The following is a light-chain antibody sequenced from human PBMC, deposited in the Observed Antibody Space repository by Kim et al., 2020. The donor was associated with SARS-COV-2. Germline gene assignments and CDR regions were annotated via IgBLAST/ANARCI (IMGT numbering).Light chain of an antibody. CDR2: DVS. CDR3: SSYTSSSTLV. V-gene: IGLV2-14*03. CDR1: SSDVGGYNY. J-gene: IGLJ1*01. Sequence: GQSITISCTGTSSDVGGYNYVSWYQQHPGKAPKLMIYDVSNRPSGVSNRFSGSKSGNTASQTISGLQAEDEADYYCSSYTSSSTLVFGTGTKVTVL.